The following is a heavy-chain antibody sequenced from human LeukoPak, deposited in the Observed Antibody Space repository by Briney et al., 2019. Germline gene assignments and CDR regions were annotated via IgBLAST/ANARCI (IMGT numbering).Heavy chain of an antibody. J-gene: IGHJ6*02. CDR1: GFTFSSYS. CDR2: ISSSSTI. Sequence: GGSLRLSCAASGFTFSSYSMNWVRQAPGKGLEWVSYISSSSTIYYADSVKGRFTISRDNAKNSLYLQMNSLRDEDTAVYYCARLGGYYSVYYYGMDVWGQGTTVTVSS. V-gene: IGHV3-48*02. CDR3: ARLGGYYSVYYYGMDV. D-gene: IGHD1-26*01.